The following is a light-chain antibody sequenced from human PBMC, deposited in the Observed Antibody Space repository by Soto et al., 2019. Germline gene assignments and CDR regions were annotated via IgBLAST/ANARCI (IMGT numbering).Light chain of an antibody. CDR1: SSDVGVYNY. V-gene: IGLV2-8*01. CDR3: SSYAGSSNV. Sequence: QSVLTQPRSVSGSPGQSVTISCTGTSSDVGVYNYVSWYQQYPGKAPKIMIYDVSKRPSGVPDRFSGSKSGNTASLTVSGLQAEDEADYYCSSYAGSSNVFGTGTKVTVL. CDR2: DVS. J-gene: IGLJ1*01.